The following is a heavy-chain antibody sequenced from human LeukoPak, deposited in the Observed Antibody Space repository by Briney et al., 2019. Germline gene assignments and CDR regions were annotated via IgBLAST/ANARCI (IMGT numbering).Heavy chain of an antibody. CDR2: ISSSSSTI. J-gene: IGHJ4*02. V-gene: IGHV3-48*01. Sequence: GGSLRLSCASSGFTFSSYGMHWVRQAPGKGLEWVSYISSSSSTIYYADSVKGRFTISRDNSKNTLYLQMNSLRAEDTAVYYCARGPSGYHNTGGQGTLVTVSS. D-gene: IGHD5-12*01. CDR3: ARGPSGYHNT. CDR1: GFTFSSYG.